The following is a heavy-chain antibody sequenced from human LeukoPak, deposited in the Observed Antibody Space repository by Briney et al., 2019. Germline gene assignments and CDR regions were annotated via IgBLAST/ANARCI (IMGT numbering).Heavy chain of an antibody. J-gene: IGHJ6*03. V-gene: IGHV1-46*01. CDR3: ARDGSRVNYYGSGSYRGSYYYHYMDV. CDR1: GYTFTSYY. D-gene: IGHD3-10*01. Sequence: ASVKVSCKASGYTFTSYYMHWVRQAPGQGLEWMGIIKPSGGTTSYAQKFQGGVTMTRDTSTSTVYMELSSLRSEDTAVYYCARDGSRVNYYGSGSYRGSYYYHYMDVWGKGTTVTISS. CDR2: IKPSGGTT.